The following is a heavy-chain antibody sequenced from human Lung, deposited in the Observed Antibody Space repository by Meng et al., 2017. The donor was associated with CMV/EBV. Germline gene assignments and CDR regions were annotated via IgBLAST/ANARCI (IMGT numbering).Heavy chain of an antibody. J-gene: IGHJ5*02. CDR3: ATDGADCINGVCGWFDP. D-gene: IGHD2-8*01. CDR2: LSDDGRNE. Sequence: SCVGSGFTLGSYAMHWVRPAPGEGLEWVTTLSDDGRNEYYADSVKGRFAISRDITKNTVYLQMNSLRLDDTAVYYYATDGADCINGVCGWFDPWGQGTXVTVSS. CDR1: GFTLGSYA. V-gene: IGHV3-30*09.